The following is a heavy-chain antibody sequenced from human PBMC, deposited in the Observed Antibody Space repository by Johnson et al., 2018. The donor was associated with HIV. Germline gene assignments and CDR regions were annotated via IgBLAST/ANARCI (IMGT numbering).Heavy chain of an antibody. V-gene: IGHV3-30*02. CDR1: GFTFSSYG. Sequence: VQLVESGGGVVQPGGSLRLSCAASGFTFSSYGMHWVRQAPGKGLEWVAFIRYDGSNKYYADSVKGRFTISRDNSKNTLYLQMNSLKTEDTAVYYCTTDLHWGRPIWGQGTMVTVSS. CDR2: IRYDGSNK. J-gene: IGHJ3*02. D-gene: IGHD7-27*01. CDR3: TTDLHWGRPI.